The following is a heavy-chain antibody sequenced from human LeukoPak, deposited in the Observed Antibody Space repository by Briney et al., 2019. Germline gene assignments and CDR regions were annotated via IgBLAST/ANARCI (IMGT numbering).Heavy chain of an antibody. CDR3: AKFISGYSYYFDY. J-gene: IGHJ4*02. V-gene: IGHV3-23*01. Sequence: GGSLRLSCAASGFTFSSYAMSWVRQAPGKGLEWVSAISGSGGSTYYADSVEGRFTISRDNSKNTLYLQMNSLRAEDTAVYYCAKFISGYSYYFDYWGQGTLVTVSS. CDR1: GFTFSSYA. D-gene: IGHD3-22*01. CDR2: ISGSGGST.